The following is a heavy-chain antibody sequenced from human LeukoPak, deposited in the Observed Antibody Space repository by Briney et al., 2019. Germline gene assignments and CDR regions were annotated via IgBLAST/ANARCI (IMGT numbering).Heavy chain of an antibody. Sequence: SETLSLTCTVSGGSISSYYWGWIRQPPGKGLEWIGSIYYSGSTYYNPSLKSRVTISVDTSKNQFSLKLSSVTAADTAVYYCARDLIAARLFDYWGQGTLVTVSS. CDR1: GGSISSYY. J-gene: IGHJ4*02. CDR3: ARDLIAARLFDY. CDR2: IYYSGST. V-gene: IGHV4-39*07. D-gene: IGHD6-6*01.